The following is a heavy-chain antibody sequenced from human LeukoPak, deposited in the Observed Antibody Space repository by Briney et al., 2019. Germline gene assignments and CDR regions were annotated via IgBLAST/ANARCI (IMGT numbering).Heavy chain of an antibody. CDR3: ARRRRIAVAGLGGYFDY. J-gene: IGHJ4*02. CDR2: IYYSGST. V-gene: IGHV4-39*01. CDR1: GGSISSSSYY. D-gene: IGHD6-19*01. Sequence: TSETLSLICTVSGGSISSSSYYWGWIRQPPGKGLEWIGSIYYSGSTYYNPSLKSRVTISVDTSKNQFSLKLSSVTAADTAVYYCARRRRIAVAGLGGYFDYWGQGTLVTVSS.